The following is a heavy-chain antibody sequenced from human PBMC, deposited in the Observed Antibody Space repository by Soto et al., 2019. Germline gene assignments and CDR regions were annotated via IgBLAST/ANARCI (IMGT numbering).Heavy chain of an antibody. CDR2: IYYSGST. CDR3: ARRYGPGFDY. J-gene: IGHJ4*02. V-gene: IGHV4-59*08. D-gene: IGHD4-17*01. CDR1: GGSISSYY. Sequence: AETLSLTCPVSGGSISSYYWSWIRQPPGKGLEWIGYIYYSGSTNYNPSLKSRVTISVDTSKNQFSLKLSSVAAADTAVYYCARRYGPGFDYWGQGTLVTVSS.